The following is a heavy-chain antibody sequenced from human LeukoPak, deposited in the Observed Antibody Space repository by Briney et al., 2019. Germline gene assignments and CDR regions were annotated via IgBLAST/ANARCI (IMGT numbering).Heavy chain of an antibody. CDR3: ARGYFDWLFNLDAFDI. V-gene: IGHV4-34*01. D-gene: IGHD3-9*01. J-gene: IGHJ3*02. CDR1: GGSISSYY. Sequence: PSETLSLTCTVSGGSISSYYWSWIRQPPGKGLEWIGEINHSGSTNYNPSLKSRVTISVDTSKNQFSLKLSSVTAADTAVYYCARGYFDWLFNLDAFDIWGQGTMVTVSS. CDR2: INHSGST.